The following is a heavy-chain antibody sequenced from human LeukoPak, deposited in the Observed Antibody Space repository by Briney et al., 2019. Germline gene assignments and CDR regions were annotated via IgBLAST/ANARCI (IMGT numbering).Heavy chain of an antibody. Sequence: GGSLRLSCAASGFTFSSYSMNWVRQAPGKGLEWVSYISGSSSTIYYADSVKGRFTISRDNAKNSLYLQMNSLRAEDTAVYYCAREALGSGSYGYWGQGTLVTVSS. CDR3: AREALGSGSYGY. CDR2: ISGSSSTI. J-gene: IGHJ4*02. D-gene: IGHD3-10*01. V-gene: IGHV3-48*01. CDR1: GFTFSSYS.